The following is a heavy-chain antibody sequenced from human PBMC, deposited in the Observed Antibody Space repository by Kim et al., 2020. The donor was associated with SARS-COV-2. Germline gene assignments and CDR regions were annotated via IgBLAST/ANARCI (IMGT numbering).Heavy chain of an antibody. V-gene: IGHV4-39*02. CDR2: INYSRST. CDR1: GGSISGSSYY. D-gene: IGHD2-15*01. CDR3: ARRVAGSCLDS. Sequence: SETLSLTCTVSGGSISGSSYYWGRHRQAQGLGLDGIGSINYSRSTNSYPSLKSGVSIFADTYKNHISLKLMTVTAADEAVYYCARRVAGSCLDSWGQGT. J-gene: IGHJ5*01.